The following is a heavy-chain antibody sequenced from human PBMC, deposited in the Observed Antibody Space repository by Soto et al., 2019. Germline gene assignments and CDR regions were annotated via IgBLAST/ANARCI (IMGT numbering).Heavy chain of an antibody. CDR1: GFTFSSYW. J-gene: IGHJ3*02. CDR3: AHPRGYGVFDAVDI. CDR2: INDDGGTT. V-gene: IGHV3-74*01. Sequence: PGGPLRLSCAASGFTFSSYWMHWVRQAPGKGLVWVSRINDDGGTTDYADSVKGRFTISRDNAKNTLYLQMSGLRTEDTAVYYCAHPRGYGVFDAVDIWGQGTMVTVSS. D-gene: IGHD4-17*01.